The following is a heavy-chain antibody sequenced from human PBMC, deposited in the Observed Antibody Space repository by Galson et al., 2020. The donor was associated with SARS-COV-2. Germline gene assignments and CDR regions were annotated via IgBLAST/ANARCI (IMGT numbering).Heavy chain of an antibody. CDR2: ISWNSGKI. CDR3: ARGLDSTGYNWFDP. V-gene: IGHV3-9*01. J-gene: IGHJ5*02. CDR1: GFTFDDYA. Sequence: GGSLRLSCAASGFTFDDYAMHWVRQAPGKGLEWVSGISWNSGKIGYGDSVKGRFTISRVNAKNSLYLQMNSLRAEDTALYYCARGLDSTGYNWFDPWGQGTLVTVSS. D-gene: IGHD3-22*01.